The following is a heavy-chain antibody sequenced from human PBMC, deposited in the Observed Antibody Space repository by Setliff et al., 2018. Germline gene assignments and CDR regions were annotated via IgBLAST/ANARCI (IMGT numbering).Heavy chain of an antibody. V-gene: IGHV4-34*01. CDR2: INHSGST. J-gene: IGHJ4*01. Sequence: SETLSLTCAVYGGSFSGYSWTWIRQPPGKGLEWIGDINHSGSTNYSPSLKSRVTISVDTSKNQFSLKLRSVTAADTAVYYCRFWRGYYKNDYWGQETLVTVSS. CDR3: RFWRGYYKNDY. CDR1: GGSFSGYS. D-gene: IGHD3-3*01.